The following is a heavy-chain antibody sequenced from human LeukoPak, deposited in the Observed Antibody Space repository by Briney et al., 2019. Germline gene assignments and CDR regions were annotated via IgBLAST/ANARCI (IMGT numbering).Heavy chain of an antibody. CDR1: GFTFSSYG. Sequence: GGSLRLSCAASGFTFSSYGMHWVRQAPGKGLEWVSGFDGNGPNTYYADPVKGRWTISRDNSRNTLYLEMNSLRPEDTAIYYCAKPRTTGLGWAQFDYRGQGSLVTVSS. D-gene: IGHD2-8*02. CDR2: FDGNGPNT. CDR3: AKPRTTGLGWAQFDY. V-gene: IGHV3-23*01. J-gene: IGHJ4*02.